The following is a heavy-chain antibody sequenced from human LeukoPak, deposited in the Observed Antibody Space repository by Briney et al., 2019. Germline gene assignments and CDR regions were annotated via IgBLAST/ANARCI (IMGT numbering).Heavy chain of an antibody. Sequence: PGGSLRLSCAASGFTFSSYAMSWVRQAPGKGLEWVSAISGSGGSTYYADSVNGRFTISRDNSKNTLYLQMNSLRAEDTAVYHCANPRAYGSGSYGYYYYGMDVWGQGTTVTVSS. V-gene: IGHV3-23*01. CDR3: ANPRAYGSGSYGYYYYGMDV. CDR1: GFTFSSYA. D-gene: IGHD3-10*01. J-gene: IGHJ6*02. CDR2: ISGSGGST.